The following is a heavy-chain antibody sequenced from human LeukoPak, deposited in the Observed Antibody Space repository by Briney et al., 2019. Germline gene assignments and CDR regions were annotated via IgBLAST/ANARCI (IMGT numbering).Heavy chain of an antibody. V-gene: IGHV3-15*01. Sequence: RGSLRLSCAAYGFTFSNVWISWVGPAPGKGLEWDGRIKSKTDGGTTDYAAPVKGRFTISRDDSKNTLYLQMNSLKTEDTAVYYCTRNYYRGTVFDYWGQGTLVTVSS. CDR3: TRNYYRGTVFDY. J-gene: IGHJ4*02. CDR2: IKSKTDGGTT. CDR1: GFTFSNVW. D-gene: IGHD3-22*01.